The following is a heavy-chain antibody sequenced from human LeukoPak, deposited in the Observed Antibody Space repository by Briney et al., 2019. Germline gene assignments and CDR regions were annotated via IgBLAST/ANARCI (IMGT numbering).Heavy chain of an antibody. V-gene: IGHV4-59*12. CDR2: IYYSGST. Sequence: SETLSLTCTVSGGSISSYYWSWIREPPGKGLEWIGYIYYSGSTNYNPSLKSRVTISVDTSKNQFSLKLSSVTAADTAVYYCASSGGIWAFDIWGQGTMVTVSS. CDR1: GGSISSYY. J-gene: IGHJ3*02. D-gene: IGHD2-15*01. CDR3: ASSGGIWAFDI.